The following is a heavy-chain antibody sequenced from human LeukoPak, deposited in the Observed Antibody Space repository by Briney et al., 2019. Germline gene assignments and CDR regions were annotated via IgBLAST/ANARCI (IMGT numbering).Heavy chain of an antibody. J-gene: IGHJ3*02. V-gene: IGHV3-66*02. D-gene: IGHD6-13*01. CDR3: ARDMRGQQLVGGAFDI. CDR2: IYSGGST. CDR1: GFTVSSNY. Sequence: GGSLRLSCAASGFTVSSNYMSWVRQAPGKGLEWVSFIYSGGSTYFADSVKGRFTISRDNSKNTLYLQMNSLRAEDTAVYYCARDMRGQQLVGGAFDIWGQGTMVTVSS.